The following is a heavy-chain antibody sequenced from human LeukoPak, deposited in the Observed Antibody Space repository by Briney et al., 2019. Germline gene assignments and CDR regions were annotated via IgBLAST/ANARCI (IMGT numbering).Heavy chain of an antibody. CDR2: INHSGST. CDR1: GGSFGGYY. CDR3: ARQTPDTAMVTNYFDY. J-gene: IGHJ4*02. Sequence: SETLSLTCAVYGGSFGGYYWSWIRQPPGKGLEWIGEINHSGSTNHNPSLKSRVTISVDTSKNQFSLKLSSVTAADTAVYYCARQTPDTAMVTNYFDYWGQGTLVTVSS. V-gene: IGHV4-34*01. D-gene: IGHD5-18*01.